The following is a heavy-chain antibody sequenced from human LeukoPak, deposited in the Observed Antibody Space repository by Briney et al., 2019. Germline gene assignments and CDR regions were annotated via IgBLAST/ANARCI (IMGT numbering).Heavy chain of an antibody. D-gene: IGHD2-15*01. CDR2: IYTSGST. CDR3: ARRRSGGRDFDY. Sequence: PSETLSLTCTVSGGSISSHFWSWIRQPPGKGLEWIGYIYTSGSTNYNPSLKSRVTISVDTSKNQFSLNLSSVTAADTAVYYCARRRSGGRDFDYWGRGTLVTVSS. V-gene: IGHV4-4*09. J-gene: IGHJ4*02. CDR1: GGSISSHF.